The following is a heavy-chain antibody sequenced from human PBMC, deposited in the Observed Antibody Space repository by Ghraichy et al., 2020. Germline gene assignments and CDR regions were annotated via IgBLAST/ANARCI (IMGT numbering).Heavy chain of an antibody. CDR2: IYYSGST. V-gene: IGHV4-31*03. Sequence: SETLSLTCSVSGASLSSGGYYWSWIRQEPGKGLEWIGYIYYSGSTYYNPSLRSRVTISVDTSKNQFSLKLNSVTAADTAVYYCARAPRYCSSTSCYGLAYDSWGQGTLVTVSS. CDR1: GASLSSGGYY. D-gene: IGHD2-2*01. CDR3: ARAPRYCSSTSCYGLAYDS. J-gene: IGHJ4*02.